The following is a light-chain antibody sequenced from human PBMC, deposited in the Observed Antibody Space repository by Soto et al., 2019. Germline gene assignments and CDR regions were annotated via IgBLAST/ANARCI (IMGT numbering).Light chain of an antibody. Sequence: DIQMTQSPSSLSASVGDRVTITCRASQSISSYLNWYQQKPGKAPKLLIYAASSLQSGVPSRFSGSGSGTDFTLTISSLRPEEFATYYCQQSYSTSWTFGQGTKVDIK. CDR1: QSISSY. V-gene: IGKV1-39*01. CDR2: AAS. J-gene: IGKJ1*01. CDR3: QQSYSTSWT.